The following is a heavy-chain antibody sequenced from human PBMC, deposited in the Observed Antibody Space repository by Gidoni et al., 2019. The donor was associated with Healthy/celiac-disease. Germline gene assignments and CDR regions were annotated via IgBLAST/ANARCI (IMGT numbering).Heavy chain of an antibody. CDR2: SSSSSSYI. Sequence: EVQLVESGGGLVKPGGSLRLSCAASGFTFSSYSMNWVRHAPGKGLEWVSSSSSSSSYIYYADSVKGRFTISRDNAKNSLYLQMNSLRAEDTAVYYCARGGSITGTASDYWGQGTLVTVSS. V-gene: IGHV3-21*01. J-gene: IGHJ4*02. CDR1: GFTFSSYS. D-gene: IGHD1-20*01. CDR3: ARGGSITGTASDY.